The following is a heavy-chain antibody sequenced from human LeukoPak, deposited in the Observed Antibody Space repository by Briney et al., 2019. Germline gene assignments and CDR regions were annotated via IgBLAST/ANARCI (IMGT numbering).Heavy chain of an antibody. V-gene: IGHV3-23*01. CDR2: MTSSGGNT. Sequence: GGFLRPSCEASGFTFSSYAMSWVRQAPGKGLEWVSVMTSSGGNTYYADSVKGRFTISRDNSKNTLYLQMNSLRAEDTALYYCASYDSSGYYLYRYFTYWGQGTLVTVSS. D-gene: IGHD3-22*01. J-gene: IGHJ4*02. CDR3: ASYDSSGYYLYRYFTY. CDR1: GFTFSSYA.